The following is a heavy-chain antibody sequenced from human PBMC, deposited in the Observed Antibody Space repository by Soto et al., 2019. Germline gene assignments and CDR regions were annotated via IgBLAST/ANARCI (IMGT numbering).Heavy chain of an antibody. J-gene: IGHJ4*02. D-gene: IGHD2-15*01. V-gene: IGHV1-24*01. CDR2: FDPEDGET. CDR3: ATDPFVYCSGGSCYSTRNY. CDR1: GYTLTELS. Sequence: ASVKVSCKVSGYTLTELSMHWVRQAPGKGLEWMGGFDPEDGETIYAQKFQGRVTMTEVTSTDTAYMELSSLRSEDTAVYYCATDPFVYCSGGSCYSTRNYWGQGTLVTVSS.